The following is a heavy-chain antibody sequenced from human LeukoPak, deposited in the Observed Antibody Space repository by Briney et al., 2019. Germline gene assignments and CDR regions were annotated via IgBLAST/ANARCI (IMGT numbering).Heavy chain of an antibody. D-gene: IGHD3-22*01. J-gene: IGHJ4*02. CDR3: AKCRSYQFDRSGYDD. CDR1: GFTFSDYY. V-gene: IGHV3-11*04. CDR2: ISYTGYTV. Sequence: PGGSLRLSCAASGFTFSDYYMTWIRQVPGKGLEWVSYISYTGYTVDYADSVKGRFTISRDNAKNSLYPQMNSLRPEDTAVYYCAKCRSYQFDRSGYDDWGQGTLVTVSS.